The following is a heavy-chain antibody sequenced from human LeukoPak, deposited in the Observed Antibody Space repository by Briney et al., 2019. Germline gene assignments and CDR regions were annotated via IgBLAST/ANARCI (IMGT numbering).Heavy chain of an antibody. CDR1: GFTFSSNG. CDR3: ARDPTEGGTFAYYFDY. V-gene: IGHV3-33*01. D-gene: IGHD1-26*01. J-gene: IGHJ4*02. CDR2: VSFDGSNK. Sequence: GGSLRLSCAASGFTFSSNGMHWVRQAPGKGLEWVAVVSFDGSNKYFEDSVKGRFSISRDNSRNTLYLQMNSLRAEDTAVYYCARDPTEGGTFAYYFDYWGQGTLVTASS.